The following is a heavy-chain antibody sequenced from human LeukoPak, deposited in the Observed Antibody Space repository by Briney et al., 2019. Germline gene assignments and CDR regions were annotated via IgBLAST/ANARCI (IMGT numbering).Heavy chain of an antibody. CDR3: ARDRRVIGHNVVVTGPDY. D-gene: IGHD2-21*02. V-gene: IGHV1-18*01. CDR2: ISAYNGNT. J-gene: IGHJ4*02. Sequence: ASVKVSCKASGYTFTSYGISWVRQAPGQGLEWMGWISAYNGNTNYAQKLQGRVTMTTDTSTSTAYMELRSLRSDDTAVYYCARDRRVIGHNVVVTGPDYWGQGTLVTVSS. CDR1: GYTFTSYG.